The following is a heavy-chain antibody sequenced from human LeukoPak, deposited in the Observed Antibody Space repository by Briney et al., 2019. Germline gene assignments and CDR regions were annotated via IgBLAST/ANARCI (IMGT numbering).Heavy chain of an antibody. CDR1: GFTFSSYG. D-gene: IGHD1-26*01. CDR2: ISYDGSNK. CDR3: AKARYSGSNLSYWYFDL. J-gene: IGHJ2*01. Sequence: GGSLRLSCAASGFTFSSYGMHWVRQAPGKGLEWVAVISYDGSNKYYADSVKGRFTISRDNSKNTLYLQMNSLRAEDTAVYYCAKARYSGSNLSYWYFDLWGRGTLVTVSS. V-gene: IGHV3-30*18.